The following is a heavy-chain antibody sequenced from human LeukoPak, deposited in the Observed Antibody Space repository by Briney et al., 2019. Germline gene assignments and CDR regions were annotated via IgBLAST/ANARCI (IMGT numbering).Heavy chain of an antibody. CDR2: IYYSGST. CDR3: AREVGNWFDP. D-gene: IGHD1-26*01. V-gene: IGHV4-39*07. Sequence: SETLSLTCTVSGNSISSSSYFWGWIRQPPGKGLEWIGSIYYSGSTFYNPSLKSRVTISVDTSKNQFSLKLSSVTAADTAVYYCAREVGNWFDPWGQGTLVTVSS. J-gene: IGHJ5*02. CDR1: GNSISSSSYF.